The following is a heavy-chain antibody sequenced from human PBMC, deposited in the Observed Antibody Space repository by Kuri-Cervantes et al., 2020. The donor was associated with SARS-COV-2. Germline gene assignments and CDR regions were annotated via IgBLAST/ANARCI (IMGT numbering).Heavy chain of an antibody. V-gene: IGHV4-39*01. J-gene: IGHJ5*02. CDR1: GGSISSSSYY. CDR3: ARQMMSSITIFGVVITRNWFDP. Sequence: GSLRLSCTVSGGSISSSSYYWGWIRQPPGKGLEWIGSTYYSGGTYYNPSLKSRVTISVDTSKNQFSLKLSSVTAADTAVYYCARQMMSSITIFGVVITRNWFDPWGQGTLVTVSS. CDR2: TYYSGGT. D-gene: IGHD3-3*01.